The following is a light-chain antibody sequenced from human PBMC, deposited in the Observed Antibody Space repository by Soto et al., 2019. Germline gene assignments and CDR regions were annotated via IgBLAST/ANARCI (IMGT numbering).Light chain of an antibody. V-gene: IGKV1-33*01. J-gene: IGKJ5*01. Sequence: DIQMTQSPSSLSASVGDRVTITCQASQDIKKCLNWYQQKPGKAPKLLICDASILETGVPSRFSGSGSGTDFTFTISSLQPEGIATYYCQQYDNLPITFGQGTRLEIK. CDR2: DAS. CDR1: QDIKKC. CDR3: QQYDNLPIT.